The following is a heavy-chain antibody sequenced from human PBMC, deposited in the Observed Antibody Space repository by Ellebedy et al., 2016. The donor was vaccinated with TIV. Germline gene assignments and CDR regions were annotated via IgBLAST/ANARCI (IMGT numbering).Heavy chain of an antibody. V-gene: IGHV3-7*03. CDR2: IKRDGSEK. D-gene: IGHD3-10*01. CDR3: ARDRYSMVRGVITY. Sequence: GESLKISCAASGFIFSSYWMSWVRQAPGKGLEWVANIKRDGSEKYYVDSVKGRFTISRDNAKNSLYLQMNSLRAEDTAVYYCARDRYSMVRGVITYWGQGTLVTVSS. CDR1: GFIFSSYW. J-gene: IGHJ4*02.